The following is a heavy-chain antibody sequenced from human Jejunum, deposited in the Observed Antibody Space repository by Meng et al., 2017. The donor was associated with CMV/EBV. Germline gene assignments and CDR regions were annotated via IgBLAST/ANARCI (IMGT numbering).Heavy chain of an antibody. CDR3: ARDLRTYYYDTSGYYY. D-gene: IGHD3-22*01. J-gene: IGHJ4*02. CDR2: VIPLNGLT. Sequence: FSSYSISWVRQAPGHGLEWMGRVIPLNGLTNYAQKFQGRVTITADKSTGTAYMELSSLRSDDTAVYYCARDLRTYYYDTSGYYYWGQGTLVTVSS. CDR1: FSSYS. V-gene: IGHV1-69*04.